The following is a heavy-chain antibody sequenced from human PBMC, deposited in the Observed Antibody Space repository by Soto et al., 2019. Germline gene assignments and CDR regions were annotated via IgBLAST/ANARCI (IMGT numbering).Heavy chain of an antibody. CDR1: GGSNSNYY. CDR3: VYTTGWPGFDF. J-gene: IGHJ4*02. V-gene: IGHV4-59*01. Sequence: QVFLQESGPGLVKPSETLSLTCTVSGGSNSNYYWTWVRQSPGKGLEWVGYIHYSGRTHYNPSLESRVTISADTSKKHFSLKVNFLTAADTAVYHCVYTTGWPGFDFWGQGILVTVSS. D-gene: IGHD6-19*01. CDR2: IHYSGRT.